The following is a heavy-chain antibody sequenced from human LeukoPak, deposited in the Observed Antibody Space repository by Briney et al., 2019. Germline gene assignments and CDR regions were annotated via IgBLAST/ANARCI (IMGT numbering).Heavy chain of an antibody. V-gene: IGHV1-69*04. J-gene: IGHJ4*02. CDR2: IIPILAIT. CDR1: GGTFISYG. CDR3: ASFMAAAGPDDF. Sequence: ASVTVSCKASGGTFISYGVSWVRQAPGQGLEWMGRIIPILAITNYAQKFQGRATITADESTSTVYVELSSLRSEDTAVYYCASFMAAAGPDDFWGQGTLVTVSS. D-gene: IGHD6-13*01.